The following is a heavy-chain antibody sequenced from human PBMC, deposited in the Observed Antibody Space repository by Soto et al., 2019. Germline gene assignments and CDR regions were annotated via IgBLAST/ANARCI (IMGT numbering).Heavy chain of an antibody. CDR2: ISGSGGST. Sequence: PGGSLSLSCAASGFTFSSYAMSWVRQAPGKGLEWVSAISGSGGSTYYADSVKGRFTISRDNSKNTLYLQMNSLRAEDTDVYYCVLWPPYYFDYWGQGTLVNVSS. J-gene: IGHJ4*02. CDR3: VLWPPYYFDY. CDR1: GFTFSSYA. D-gene: IGHD3-10*01. V-gene: IGHV3-23*01.